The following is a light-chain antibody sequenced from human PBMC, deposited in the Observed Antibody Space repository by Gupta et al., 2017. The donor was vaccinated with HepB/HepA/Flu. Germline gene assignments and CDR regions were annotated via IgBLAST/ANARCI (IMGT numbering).Light chain of an antibody. J-gene: IGLJ2*01. CDR2: DVT. CDR3: TSSASSNTPVL. CDR1: SSDVGGYNY. V-gene: IGLV2-14*03. Sequence: QSALTQPASVSGSPGQPITISCTGTSSDVGGYNYVSWYQQHPGKAPKLMIYDVTNRPSGVSNRFSGSKSGNTASLTISGLQTEDEADYYCTSSASSNTPVLFGGGTKLTVL.